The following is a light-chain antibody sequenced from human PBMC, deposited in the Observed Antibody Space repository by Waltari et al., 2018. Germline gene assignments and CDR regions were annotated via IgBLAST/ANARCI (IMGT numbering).Light chain of an antibody. CDR2: GAS. CDR1: QSVSSN. V-gene: IGKV3-15*01. CDR3: QQYNNWPLT. J-gene: IGKJ4*01. Sequence: EILMTQSPATLSVSLGERATLSCRASQSVSSNLAWYQQKPGQAPRLLIYGASTRATGIPARFSGSGSGTEFTLTISSLQSEDFAVYYCQQYNNWPLTFGGGTKVEIK.